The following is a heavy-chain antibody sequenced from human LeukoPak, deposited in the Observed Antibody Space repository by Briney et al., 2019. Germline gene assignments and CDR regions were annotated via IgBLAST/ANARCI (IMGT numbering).Heavy chain of an antibody. D-gene: IGHD3-3*01. Sequence: GGSLRLSCTASGSTFSSYAMSWVRQAPGKGLEWVANIKQDGSEKYYVDSVKGRFTISRDNAKNSLYLQMNSLRAEDTAVYYCARDSEGLLRGAYFDYWGQGTLVTVSS. CDR3: ARDSEGLLRGAYFDY. J-gene: IGHJ4*02. CDR1: GSTFSSYA. V-gene: IGHV3-7*01. CDR2: IKQDGSEK.